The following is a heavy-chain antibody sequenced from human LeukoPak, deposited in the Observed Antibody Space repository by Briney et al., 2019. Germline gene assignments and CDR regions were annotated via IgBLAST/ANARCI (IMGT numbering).Heavy chain of an antibody. D-gene: IGHD2-15*01. Sequence: GGSLRLSCAASGFTFDDYTMHWVRQAPGKGLEWVSGISWNSGTIGYADSVKGRFTVSRDNAKTSVYLQMNSLRVEDTALYYCARAGRQGGWFDPWGQGTLVTVSS. V-gene: IGHV3-9*01. CDR1: GFTFDDYT. J-gene: IGHJ5*02. CDR2: ISWNSGTI. CDR3: ARAGRQGGWFDP.